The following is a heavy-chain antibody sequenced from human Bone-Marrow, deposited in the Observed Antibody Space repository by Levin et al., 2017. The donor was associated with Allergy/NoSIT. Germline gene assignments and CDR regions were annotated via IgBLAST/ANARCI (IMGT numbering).Heavy chain of an antibody. V-gene: IGHV3-7*03. CDR3: ARAYGGFGFWYFDV. CDR1: EFTSSYYW. CDR2: IKQDGSET. Sequence: SCAASEFTSSYYWMSWVRQAPGKGLEWVANIKQDGSETYYVDSVRGRFTISRDNAKNSLHLQTNNLRVEDTAMYYCARAYGGFGFWYFDVWGRGTLVTVSS. D-gene: IGHD4-23*01. J-gene: IGHJ2*01.